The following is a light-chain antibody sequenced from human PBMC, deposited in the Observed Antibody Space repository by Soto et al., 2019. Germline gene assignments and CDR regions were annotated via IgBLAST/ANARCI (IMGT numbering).Light chain of an antibody. J-gene: IGLJ2*01. V-gene: IGLV1-44*01. CDR3: VAWDDSLNGVV. Sequence: QSVLTRPPSASGTPGQRVTISCSGSSSNIGSNTVNWYQHLPGTAPKVLIYSNDQRPSGVPDRFSGSKSGTSASLAISGLQSEDEADYYCVAWDDSLNGVVFGGGTKLTVL. CDR2: SND. CDR1: SSNIGSNT.